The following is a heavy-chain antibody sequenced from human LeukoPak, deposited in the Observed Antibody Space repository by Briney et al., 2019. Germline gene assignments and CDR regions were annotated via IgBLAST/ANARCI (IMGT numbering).Heavy chain of an antibody. CDR3: AKSAGDWNYSYFDY. D-gene: IGHD1-7*01. CDR1: GFTFSSYG. Sequence: GGSLRLSCAASGFTFSSYGMHWVRQAPGKGLEWVAFIRYDGSNKYYADSVKGRFTISRDNSKNTLYLQVNSLRAEDTAVYYCAKSAGDWNYSYFDYWGQGTLVTVSS. J-gene: IGHJ4*02. V-gene: IGHV3-30*02. CDR2: IRYDGSNK.